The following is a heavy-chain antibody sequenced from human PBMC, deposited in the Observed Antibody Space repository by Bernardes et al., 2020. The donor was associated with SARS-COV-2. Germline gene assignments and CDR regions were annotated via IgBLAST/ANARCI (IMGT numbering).Heavy chain of an antibody. Sequence: GGSLRLSCAASGFTFSSYGMHWVRQAPGKGLAWVAVIWYDGSNKYYADSVKGRFTISRDNSKNTLYLQMNSLRAEDTAVYYCAREGQFSSSGRGMDVWGQGTTVTVSS. CDR1: GFTFSSYG. D-gene: IGHD1-26*01. J-gene: IGHJ6*02. CDR2: IWYDGSNK. CDR3: AREGQFSSSGRGMDV. V-gene: IGHV3-33*01.